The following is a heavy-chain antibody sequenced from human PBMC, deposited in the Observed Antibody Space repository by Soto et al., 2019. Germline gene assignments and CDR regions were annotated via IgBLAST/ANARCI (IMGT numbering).Heavy chain of an antibody. J-gene: IGHJ4*02. CDR1: GLTFSSSW. V-gene: IGHV3-7*01. CDR3: ARDFYRSRDY. CDR2: IKHDGSEK. Sequence: GGSLRLSCAASGLTFSSSWMSWVRQAPGKGLEWVANIKHDGSEKYYVDSVKGRFTISRDNAKNSLYLQMNSLTAEDTAIYYCARDFYRSRDYWGQGTLVTVSS.